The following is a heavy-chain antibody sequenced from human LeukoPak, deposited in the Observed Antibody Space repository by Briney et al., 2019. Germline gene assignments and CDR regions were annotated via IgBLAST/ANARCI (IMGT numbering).Heavy chain of an antibody. CDR2: IIPIFGTA. D-gene: IGHD4-17*01. V-gene: IGHV1-69*05. J-gene: IGHJ4*02. Sequence: ASVKASCKASGGTFSSYATSWVRQAPGQGLEWMGRIIPIFGTANYAQKFQGRVTITTDESTSTAYMELSSLRSEDTAVYYCARDLHDYGDYVSSFDYWGQGTLVTVSS. CDR3: ARDLHDYGDYVSSFDY. CDR1: GGTFSSYA.